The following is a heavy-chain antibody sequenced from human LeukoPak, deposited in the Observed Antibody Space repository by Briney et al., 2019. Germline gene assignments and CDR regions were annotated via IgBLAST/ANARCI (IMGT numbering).Heavy chain of an antibody. CDR1: GFTFSSYG. CDR3: ARFGYSNGTDV. CDR2: IWYDGSNK. J-gene: IGHJ6*02. V-gene: IGHV3-33*01. D-gene: IGHD3-10*01. Sequence: GRSLRLSCAASGFTFSSYGMHWVRQAPGKGLEWVAVIWYDGSNKYYADSVKGRFTISRDNSKNTLCLQMNSLRAEDTAVYYCARFGYSNGTDVGGQGATVTVSS.